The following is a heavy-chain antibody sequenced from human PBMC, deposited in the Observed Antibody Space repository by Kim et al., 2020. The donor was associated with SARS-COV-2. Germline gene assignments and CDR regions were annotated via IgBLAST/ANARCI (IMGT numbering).Heavy chain of an antibody. D-gene: IGHD6-19*01. J-gene: IGHJ3*02. CDR3: ARRGLGGWTPLGAFDI. Sequence: SETLSLTCAVYGGSFSGYYWSWIRQPPGKGLEWIGEINHSGSTNYNPSLKSRVTISVDTSKNQFSLKLSSVTAADTAVYYCARRGLGGWTPLGAFDIWGQGTMVTVSS. CDR2: INHSGST. V-gene: IGHV4-34*01. CDR1: GGSFSGYY.